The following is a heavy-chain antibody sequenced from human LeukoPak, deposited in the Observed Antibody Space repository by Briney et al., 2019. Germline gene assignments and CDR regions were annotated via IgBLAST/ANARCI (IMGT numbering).Heavy chain of an antibody. CDR3: ASLYNDYGDY. D-gene: IGHD5-24*01. V-gene: IGHV3-23*01. Sequence: GGSLRLSCAASGFTFRNYGMSCVRQAPGKGLEWVSGTIGTGDSKFYADPVKGRFTISRDNSRNTLYLHMNSLRVDDTAVYYCASLYNDYGDYWGQGALVTVSS. CDR1: GFTFRNYG. CDR2: TIGTGDSK. J-gene: IGHJ4*02.